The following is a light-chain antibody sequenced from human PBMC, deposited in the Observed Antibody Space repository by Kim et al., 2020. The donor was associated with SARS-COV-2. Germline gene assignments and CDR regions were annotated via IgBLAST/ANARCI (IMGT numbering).Light chain of an antibody. CDR1: SSDIGGYNH. Sequence: GQSLTISCTGTSSDIGGYNHVSWYQQHPGKAPKLMIYNVRDRPSGVSDRFSGSKSGNAASLTISGLQADDEADYYCSSYTSSSTPVFGGGTQLTVL. CDR2: NVR. J-gene: IGLJ7*01. V-gene: IGLV2-14*03. CDR3: SSYTSSSTPV.